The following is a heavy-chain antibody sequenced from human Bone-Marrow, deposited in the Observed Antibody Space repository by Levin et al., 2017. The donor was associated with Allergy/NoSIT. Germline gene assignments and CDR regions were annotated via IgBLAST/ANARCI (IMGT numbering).Heavy chain of an antibody. CDR3: AKLPIYDYVWGSYRTNDY. CDR1: GFTFSSYA. D-gene: IGHD3-16*02. Sequence: GESLKISCAASGFTFSSYAMSWVRQAPGKGLEWVSAISGSGGSTYYADSVKGRFTISRDNSKNTLYLQMNSLRAEDTAVYYCAKLPIYDYVWGSYRTNDYWGQGTLVTVSS. J-gene: IGHJ4*02. V-gene: IGHV3-23*01. CDR2: ISGSGGST.